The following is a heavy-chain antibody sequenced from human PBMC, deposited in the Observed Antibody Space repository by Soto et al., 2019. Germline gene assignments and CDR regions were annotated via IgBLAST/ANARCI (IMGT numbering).Heavy chain of an antibody. D-gene: IGHD3-10*01. Sequence: GGSLRLSCAASGFTFSSYGMHWVRQAPGKGLEWVAVISYDGSNKYYADSVKGRFTISRDNSKNTLYLQMNSLRAEDTAVYYCAKDLYYGSGSYYAFGAFDIWGQGTMVTVSS. CDR1: GFTFSSYG. CDR3: AKDLYYGSGSYYAFGAFDI. V-gene: IGHV3-30*18. CDR2: ISYDGSNK. J-gene: IGHJ3*02.